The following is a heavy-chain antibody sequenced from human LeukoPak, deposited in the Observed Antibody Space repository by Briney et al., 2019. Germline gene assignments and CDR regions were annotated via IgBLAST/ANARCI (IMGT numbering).Heavy chain of an antibody. V-gene: IGHV1-69*05. J-gene: IGHJ5*02. Sequence: GASVKVSCKASGGTFSSYAISWVRQAPGQGLEWMGGIIPIFGTANYAQKFQGRVTITTDESTSTAYMELSSLRSEDTAVYYCAVYVLGYCSSTSCYITKDNWFDPWGQGTLVTVSS. CDR3: AVYVLGYCSSTSCYITKDNWFDP. CDR1: GGTFSSYA. D-gene: IGHD2-2*01. CDR2: IIPIFGTA.